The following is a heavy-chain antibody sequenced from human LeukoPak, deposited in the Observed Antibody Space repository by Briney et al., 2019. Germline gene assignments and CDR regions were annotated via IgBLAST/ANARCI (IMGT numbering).Heavy chain of an antibody. D-gene: IGHD6-13*01. CDR3: ARYEGIAAAGRPLDY. CDR2: IYYSGST. V-gene: IGHV4-59*08. CDR1: GGSISSYY. Sequence: SETLSLTCTVSGGSISSYYWSWIRQPPGKGLEWIGYIYYSGSTNYNPSLKSRVTISVDTSKNQFSLKLSSVTAADTAVYYCARYEGIAAAGRPLDYWGQGTLVTVSS. J-gene: IGHJ4*02.